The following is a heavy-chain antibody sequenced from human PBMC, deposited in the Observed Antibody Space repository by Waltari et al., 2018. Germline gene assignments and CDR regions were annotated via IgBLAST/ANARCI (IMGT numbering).Heavy chain of an antibody. Sequence: EVQLVESGGGLVQPGRSLRLSCAASGFTFDDYAMHWVRQAPGKGLEWVSGISWNSRSIGYADSVKGRFTISRDNAKNSLYLQMNSLRAEDTALYYCAKVGYCSGGSCWGYYFDYWGQGTLVTVSS. J-gene: IGHJ4*02. D-gene: IGHD2-15*01. V-gene: IGHV3-9*01. CDR1: GFTFDDYA. CDR2: ISWNSRSI. CDR3: AKVGYCSGGSCWGYYFDY.